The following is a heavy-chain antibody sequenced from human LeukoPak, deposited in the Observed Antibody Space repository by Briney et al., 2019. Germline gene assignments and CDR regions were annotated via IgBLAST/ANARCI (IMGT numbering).Heavy chain of an antibody. J-gene: IGHJ4*02. V-gene: IGHV4-39*01. CDR1: GGPISSSNFY. CDR3: ARLHQQLIPY. Sequence: SETLSLTCTVSGGPISSSNFYWGWIRQPPGKGLQWIGTIYYSGSTYYDPSLKSRVTISVDTSKNQFSLKLSSVTAADTAVYYCARLHQQLIPYWGQGTLVTVSS. D-gene: IGHD6-13*01. CDR2: IYYSGST.